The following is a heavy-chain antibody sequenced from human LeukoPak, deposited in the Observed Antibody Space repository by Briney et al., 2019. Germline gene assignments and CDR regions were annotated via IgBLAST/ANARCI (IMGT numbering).Heavy chain of an antibody. CDR3: ARGPPYYYGSGSYSSNWFDP. J-gene: IGHJ5*02. V-gene: IGHV4-34*01. CDR2: MNHSGST. Sequence: PSETLSLTCAVDGGSFSGYYWSWIRQPPGKGLEWIGEMNHSGSTNYNPSLKSRVTISVDTSKNQFSLKLSSVTAADTAVYYCARGPPYYYGSGSYSSNWFDPWGQGTLVTVSS. D-gene: IGHD3-10*01. CDR1: GGSFSGYY.